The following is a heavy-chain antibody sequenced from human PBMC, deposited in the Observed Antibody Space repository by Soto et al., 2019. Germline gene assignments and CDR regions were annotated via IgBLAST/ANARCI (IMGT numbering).Heavy chain of an antibody. CDR2: VSGSNGKT. CDR3: ARDFYPLAYYFDP. V-gene: IGHV1-18*04. CDR1: GYTFINHG. J-gene: IGHJ4*02. Sequence: QVQLVQSEAEVKKPGASVKVSCEASGYTFINHGISWVRQATGQGLEWMGWVSGSNGKTKYAQKFQGRVTMTRETSTSTAHMELRNLTSDDTAVYFCARDFYPLAYYFDPWGQGTLVTVSS.